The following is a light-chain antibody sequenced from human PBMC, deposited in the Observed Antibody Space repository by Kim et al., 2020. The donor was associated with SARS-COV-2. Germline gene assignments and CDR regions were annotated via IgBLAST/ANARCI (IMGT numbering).Light chain of an antibody. V-gene: IGLV1-40*01. Sequence: QQIPISGTWTSSSIGANYDVHWYQQLPGQAPQLLIFDTTNRPSGVPDRFAGSESGTSASLAITGLQAEDEADYYCQSYDNSLSGYVFGTGTKVTVL. CDR3: QSYDNSLSGYV. CDR2: DTT. J-gene: IGLJ1*01. CDR1: SSSIGANYD.